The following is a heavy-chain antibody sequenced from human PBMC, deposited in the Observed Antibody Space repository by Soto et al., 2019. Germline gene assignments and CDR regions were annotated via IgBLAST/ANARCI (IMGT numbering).Heavy chain of an antibody. CDR2: ISYDGSNK. J-gene: IGHJ5*02. CDR3: AKEVMGYCSSTSCSYNWFDP. V-gene: IGHV3-30*18. Sequence: LRLSCAASGFTFSSYGMHWVRQAPGKGLEWVAVISYDGSNKYYADSVKGRFTISRDNSKNTLYLQMNSLRAEDTAVYYCAKEVMGYCSSTSCSYNWFDPWGQGTLVTVSS. CDR1: GFTFSSYG. D-gene: IGHD2-2*01.